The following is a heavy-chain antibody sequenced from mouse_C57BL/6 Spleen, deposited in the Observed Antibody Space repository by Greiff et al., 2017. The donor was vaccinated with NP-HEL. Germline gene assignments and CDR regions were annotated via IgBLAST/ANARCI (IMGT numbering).Heavy chain of an antibody. D-gene: IGHD2-5*01. CDR2: FYPGSGSI. CDR1: GYTFTEYT. J-gene: IGHJ2*01. Sequence: VQRVESGAELVKPGASVKLSCKASGYTFTEYTIHWVKQRSGQGLEWIGWFYPGSGSIKYNEKFKDKATLTADKSSSTVYMELSRLTAEDSAVYFCARHEEGNYSNYLDYWGQGTTLTVSS. CDR3: ARHEEGNYSNYLDY. V-gene: IGHV1-62-2*01.